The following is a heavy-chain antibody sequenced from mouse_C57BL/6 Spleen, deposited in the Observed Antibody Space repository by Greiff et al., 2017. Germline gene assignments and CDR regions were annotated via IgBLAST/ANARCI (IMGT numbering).Heavy chain of an antibody. D-gene: IGHD2-4*01. V-gene: IGHV1-61*01. CDR3: ARGGYDYLFFDY. CDR1: GYTFTSYW. J-gene: IGHJ2*01. CDR2: IYPSDSET. Sequence: QVQLKQPGAELVRPGSSVKLSCKASGYTFTSYWMDWVKQRPGQGLEWIGNIYPSDSETHYNQKFKDKATLTVDKSSSTAYMQLSSLTSDDSAVYYCARGGYDYLFFDYWGQGTTLTVSS.